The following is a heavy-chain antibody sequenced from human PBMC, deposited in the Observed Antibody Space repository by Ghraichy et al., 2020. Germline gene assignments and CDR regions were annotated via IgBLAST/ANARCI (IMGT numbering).Heavy chain of an antibody. Sequence: GGSLRLSCLASGFTFNAYVMSWVRQAPGKGLDWVSVIGGSGINRYYTDSVKGRFTISRDNSKNTLYLQMNSLRPEDTAVYYCAKDLFIYRQVFVDTFDLWGQGTLVTVSS. V-gene: IGHV3-23*01. CDR1: GFTFNAYV. CDR3: AKDLFIYRQVFVDTFDL. D-gene: IGHD3-16*02. CDR2: IGGSGINR. J-gene: IGHJ4*02.